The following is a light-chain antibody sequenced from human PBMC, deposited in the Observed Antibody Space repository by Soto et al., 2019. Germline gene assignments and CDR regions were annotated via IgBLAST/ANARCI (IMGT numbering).Light chain of an antibody. J-gene: IGKJ1*01. CDR2: GAS. CDR3: QQYGSSRWT. Sequence: EIVLTQSPGTLSLSPGERATLSCRASQSVSSGYLAWYQQKPGQAPRLLIYGASTRATGIPDRFSDSGSGTDFTLTISTLEPEDFAVYYCQQYGSSRWTFGQGTKVDIK. V-gene: IGKV3-20*01. CDR1: QSVSSGY.